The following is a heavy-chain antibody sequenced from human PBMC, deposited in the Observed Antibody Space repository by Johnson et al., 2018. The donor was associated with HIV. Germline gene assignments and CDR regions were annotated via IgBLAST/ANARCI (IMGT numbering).Heavy chain of an antibody. CDR1: GFTVSSNY. V-gene: IGHV3-20*04. D-gene: IGHD4/OR15-4a*01. J-gene: IGHJ3*02. CDR3: ARRGMTIVADAFDI. CDR2: IDWSGGRT. Sequence: VQLVESGGGLVQPGGSLRLSCAASGFTVSSNYMSWVRQAPGKGLEWVSGIDWSGGRTGSADSVKGRFTISRDHAKQLLYLQMYRLRAEDTAFYYCARRGMTIVADAFDIWGQGTMVTVSS.